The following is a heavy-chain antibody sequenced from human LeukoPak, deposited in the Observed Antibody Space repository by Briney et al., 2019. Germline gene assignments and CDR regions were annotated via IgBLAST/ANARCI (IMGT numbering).Heavy chain of an antibody. CDR3: ARESFTYYDILTGGNYFDY. J-gene: IGHJ4*02. CDR1: GGSISSYY. D-gene: IGHD3-9*01. Sequence: PSETLSLTRTVSGGSISSYYWSWIRQPAGKGLEWIGRIYTSGSTNYNPSLKSRVTMSVDTSKNQFSLKLSSVTAADTAVYYCARESFTYYDILTGGNYFDYWGQGALVTVSS. CDR2: IYTSGST. V-gene: IGHV4-4*07.